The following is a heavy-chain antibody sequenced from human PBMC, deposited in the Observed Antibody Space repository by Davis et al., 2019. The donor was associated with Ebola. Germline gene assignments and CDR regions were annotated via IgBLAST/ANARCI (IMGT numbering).Heavy chain of an antibody. J-gene: IGHJ6*02. CDR1: GFTFSSYS. D-gene: IGHD3-10*01. V-gene: IGHV3-21*01. Sequence: PGGSLRLSCAASGFTFSSYSMNWVRQAPGKGLEWVSSISSSSSYIYYADSVKGRFTISRDNAKNSLYLQMNSLRAEDTAVYYCARGNYYGSGSPSYYYGMDVWGQGTTVTVSS. CDR3: ARGNYYGSGSPSYYYGMDV. CDR2: ISSSSSYI.